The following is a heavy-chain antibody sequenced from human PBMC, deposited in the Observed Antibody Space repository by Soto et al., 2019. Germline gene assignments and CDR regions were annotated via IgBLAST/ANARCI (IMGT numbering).Heavy chain of an antibody. CDR3: ARDGRYYDFWSGYYRDYYYYGMDV. CDR1: GDSVSSNSAA. CDR2: TYYRSKWYN. D-gene: IGHD3-3*01. Sequence: PSQTLSLTCAISGDSVSSNSAAWNWIRQSPSRGLEWLGRTYYRSKWYNDYAVSVKSRITINPDTSKNQFSLQLSSVTAADTAVYYCARDGRYYDFWSGYYRDYYYYGMDVWGQGTTVTVSS. J-gene: IGHJ6*02. V-gene: IGHV6-1*01.